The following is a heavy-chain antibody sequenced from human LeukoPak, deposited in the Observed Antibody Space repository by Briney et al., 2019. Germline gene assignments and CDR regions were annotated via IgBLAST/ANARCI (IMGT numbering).Heavy chain of an antibody. V-gene: IGHV4-61*08. J-gene: IGHJ2*01. CDR2: IYYSGST. Sequence: SQTLSLTCTVSGGSISSGGYYWSWIRQPPGKGLEWIGYIYYSGSTNYNPSLKSRVTISVDTSKNQFSLKLSSVTAADTAVYYCARSPSVAGTSGLFRYFDLWGRGTLVTVSS. D-gene: IGHD6-19*01. CDR3: ARSPSVAGTSGLFRYFDL. CDR1: GGSISSGGYY.